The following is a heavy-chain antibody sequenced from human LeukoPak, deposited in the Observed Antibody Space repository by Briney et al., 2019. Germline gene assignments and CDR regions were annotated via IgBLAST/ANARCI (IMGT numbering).Heavy chain of an antibody. V-gene: IGHV4-4*02. CDR2: IYHSGST. CDR3: ARRLTSVAGTDYFDY. D-gene: IGHD6-19*01. CDR1: GGSISSSNW. Sequence: SGTLSLTCAVSGGSISSSNWWSWVRQPPGKGLEWIGEIYHSGSTNYNPSLKSRVTISVDTSKNQFSLRLSSVTAADTAVYYCARRLTSVAGTDYFDYWGQGTLVTVSS. J-gene: IGHJ4*02.